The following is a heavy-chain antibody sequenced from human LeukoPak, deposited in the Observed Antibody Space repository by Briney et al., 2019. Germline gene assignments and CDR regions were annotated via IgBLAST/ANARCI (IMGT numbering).Heavy chain of an antibody. D-gene: IGHD6-13*01. V-gene: IGHV3-73*01. CDR3: TTDLGGSWPTYYYYYYYMDV. Sequence: PGGSLRLSCAASGFTFSGSAMHWVRQASGKGLEWVGRIRSKANSYATVYAASVKGRFTISRDDSKNTAYLQMNSLKTEDTAVYYCTTDLGGSWPTYYYYYYYMDVWGKGTTVTVSS. CDR2: IRSKANSYAT. CDR1: GFTFSGSA. J-gene: IGHJ6*03.